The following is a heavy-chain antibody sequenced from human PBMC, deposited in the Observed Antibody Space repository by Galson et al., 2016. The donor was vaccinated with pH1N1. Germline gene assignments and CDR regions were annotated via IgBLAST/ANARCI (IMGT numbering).Heavy chain of an antibody. CDR1: GFTFINYA. J-gene: IGHJ5*02. V-gene: IGHV3-23*01. D-gene: IGHD3-10*01. CDR3: ARVDYYGSGTYYKLVDNGWSDP. Sequence: SLRLSCAASGFTFINYAMNWVRQAPGKGLEWVSTISGSVAATYYADSVKGRFIISRDNPRNTLYLQMNSLRAEDTAVYHCARVDYYGSGTYYKLVDNGWSDPWGQGTLVTVSS. CDR2: ISGSVAAT.